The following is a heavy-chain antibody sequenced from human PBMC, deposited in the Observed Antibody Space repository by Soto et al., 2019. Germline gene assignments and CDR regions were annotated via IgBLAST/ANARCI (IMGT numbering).Heavy chain of an antibody. CDR2: ITPMIVTT. CDR3: ARDVSVMTSVFGF. V-gene: IGHV1-69*01. D-gene: IGHD3-10*01. CDR1: GGTFYTYA. J-gene: IGHJ4*02. Sequence: QLHLVQSGAEVKRPGSSVRVSCRASGGTFYTYAFTWVRHAPGQGLEWMGGITPMIVTTKYAQKFHGRVHFSADESASTAYMELSNLRSDDTAVYYCARDVSVMTSVFGFWGQGTRITVSS.